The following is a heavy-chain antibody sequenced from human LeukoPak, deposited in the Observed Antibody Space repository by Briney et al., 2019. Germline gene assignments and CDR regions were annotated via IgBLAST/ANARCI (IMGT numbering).Heavy chain of an antibody. CDR3: ATIMGP. D-gene: IGHD3-16*01. CDR1: GYTFTSYA. V-gene: IGHV1-3*01. J-gene: IGHJ5*02. CDR2: INAGNGNT. Sequence: ASVKVSCKASGYTFTSYAIHWVRQAPGQRLEWMGWINAGNGNTNYAQKLQGRVTMTTDTSTSTAYMELRSLRSDDTAVYYCATIMGPWGQGTLVTVSS.